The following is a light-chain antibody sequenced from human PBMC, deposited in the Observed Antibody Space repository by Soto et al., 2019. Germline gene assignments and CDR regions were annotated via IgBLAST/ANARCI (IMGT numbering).Light chain of an antibody. Sequence: QSALTQPPSASGSPGQSVTISCTGTSSDVGGYNYVSWYQQYPGRAPKLMIYEVTKRPSGVPDRFSGSKSGNTASLTVSGLQAEDEAEYYCAAWDDNLNGPLFGGGTKLTVL. CDR2: EVT. J-gene: IGLJ3*02. CDR3: AAWDDNLNGPL. V-gene: IGLV2-8*01. CDR1: SSDVGGYNY.